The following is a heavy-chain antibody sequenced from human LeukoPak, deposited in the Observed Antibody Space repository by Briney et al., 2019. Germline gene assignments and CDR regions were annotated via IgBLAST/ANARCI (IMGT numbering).Heavy chain of an antibody. Sequence: SSETLSLTCTVSGGSISSYYWSWIRQPPGKGLEWIGYIYYSGSTNYNPSLKSRDTISVDTSKNQFSLKLSSVTAADTAVYYCARDGGIEGATPYFDYWGQGTLVTVSS. CDR1: GGSISSYY. D-gene: IGHD1-26*01. CDR2: IYYSGST. CDR3: ARDGGIEGATPYFDY. J-gene: IGHJ4*02. V-gene: IGHV4-59*01.